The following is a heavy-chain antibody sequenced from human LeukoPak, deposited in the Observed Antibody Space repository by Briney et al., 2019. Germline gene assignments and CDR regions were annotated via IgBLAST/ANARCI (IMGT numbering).Heavy chain of an antibody. CDR3: ARLTTYYYDSSGYYYDY. V-gene: IGHV3-53*04. J-gene: IGHJ4*02. CDR1: GFTVSSNY. D-gene: IGHD3-22*01. CDR2: IYSGGST. Sequence: GGSLRLSCAASGFTVSSNYMSWVRQAPGKGLEWVSVIYSGGSTYYADSVKGRFTISRHNSKNTLYLQMNSLRAEDTAVYYCARLTTYYYDSSGYYYDYWGQGTLVTVSS.